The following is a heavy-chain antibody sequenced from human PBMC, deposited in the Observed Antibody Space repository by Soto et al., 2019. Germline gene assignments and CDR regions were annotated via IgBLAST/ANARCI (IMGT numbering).Heavy chain of an antibody. D-gene: IGHD2-15*01. CDR1: GFTFSSYT. J-gene: IGHJ4*02. V-gene: IGHV3-21*06. CDR2: ISSSSNYI. CDR3: ARQIVVVVAATHPDY. Sequence: GGSVRLSCAASGFTFSSYTMNWVRQAPGKGPEWVSSISSSSNYIYYADSVKGRFSISRDNAKNSLYLQMNSLRAEDTAVYYCARQIVVVVAATHPDYWGQGTLVTVSS.